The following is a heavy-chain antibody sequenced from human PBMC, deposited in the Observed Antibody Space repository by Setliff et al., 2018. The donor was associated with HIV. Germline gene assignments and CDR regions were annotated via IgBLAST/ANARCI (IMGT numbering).Heavy chain of an antibody. D-gene: IGHD3-22*01. Sequence: SETLSLTCAVSGGSISSNWWSWVRQSPGKGLEWIGEIYHSGSTHYNPSLQSRVTISVDKSKSQFSLKRNSVTAADTAVYYCGGNGYYSVDYWGQGTLVTVSS. CDR3: GGNGYYSVDY. CDR1: GGSISSNW. CDR2: IYHSGST. V-gene: IGHV4-4*02. J-gene: IGHJ4*02.